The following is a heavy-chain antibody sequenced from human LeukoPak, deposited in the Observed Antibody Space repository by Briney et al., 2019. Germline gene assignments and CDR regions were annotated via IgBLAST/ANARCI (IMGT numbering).Heavy chain of an antibody. J-gene: IGHJ4*02. CDR2: ISSSSSCI. CDR3: AGRITIFGVVITTFDY. CDR1: GFTFDGYA. V-gene: IGHV3-21*01. Sequence: PGRSLRLSCAASGFTFDGYAMHWVRQAPGKGLEWVSSISSSSSCIYYADSVKGRFTISRDDAKNSLYLQMNSLRAEDTAVYYCAGRITIFGVVITTFDYWGQGTLVTVSS. D-gene: IGHD3-3*01.